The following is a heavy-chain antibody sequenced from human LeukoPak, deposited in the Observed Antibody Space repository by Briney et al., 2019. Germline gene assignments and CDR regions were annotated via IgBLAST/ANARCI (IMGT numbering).Heavy chain of an antibody. CDR3: ATPPRYSSSSLYY. V-gene: IGHV3-48*03. J-gene: IGHJ4*02. Sequence: GGSLRLSCAASGFTFSSYEMNWVRQAPGKGLEWVSYISSSGSTIYYADSVKGRFTISRDTSKNTLYLQMNSLRAEDTAVYYCATPPRYSSSSLYYWGQGTLVTVSS. D-gene: IGHD6-6*01. CDR1: GFTFSSYE. CDR2: ISSSGSTI.